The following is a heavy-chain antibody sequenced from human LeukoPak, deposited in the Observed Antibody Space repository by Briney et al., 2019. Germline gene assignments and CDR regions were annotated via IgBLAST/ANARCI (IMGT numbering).Heavy chain of an antibody. CDR1: GYTFTSYG. D-gene: IGHD2-2*03. V-gene: IGHV1-18*01. CDR2: MNAYNGNT. Sequence: GASVKVSCKASGYTFTSYGISWVRQATGQGLEWMGWMNAYNGNTNYAQKLQGRVTMTTDTSTSTAYMELRSLRSDDTAVYYCARHPVGHCSSTSCQHFDYWGQGTLVTVSS. J-gene: IGHJ4*02. CDR3: ARHPVGHCSSTSCQHFDY.